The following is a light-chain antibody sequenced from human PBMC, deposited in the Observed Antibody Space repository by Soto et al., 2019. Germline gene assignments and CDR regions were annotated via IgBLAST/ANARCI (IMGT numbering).Light chain of an antibody. V-gene: IGKV3-15*01. J-gene: IGKJ2*01. Sequence: EIVMTQSPATLSVSPGERATLSCRASQSVSSNLAWYQQKPGQAPRLLIYGASTRATGIPARLSGSGSGTEFTLTISSLQSEDFAVYYCQHYNNWPYTFGQGTKLEIK. CDR2: GAS. CDR1: QSVSSN. CDR3: QHYNNWPYT.